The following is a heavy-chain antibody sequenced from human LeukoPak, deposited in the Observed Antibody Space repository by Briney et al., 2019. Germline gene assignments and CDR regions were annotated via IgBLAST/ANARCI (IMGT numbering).Heavy chain of an antibody. V-gene: IGHV3-23*01. CDR1: GFTFSSYA. D-gene: IGHD3-22*01. Sequence: GGSLRLSCAASGFTFSSYAMSWVRQAPGKGLEWVSAISGSGGSTYYADSVKGRFTISRDNSKNTLYLQMNSLRAEDTAVYYCAKSPVDSSGYRLGSYYYYYGMDVWGQGTTVTVSS. J-gene: IGHJ6*02. CDR3: AKSPVDSSGYRLGSYYYYYGMDV. CDR2: ISGSGGST.